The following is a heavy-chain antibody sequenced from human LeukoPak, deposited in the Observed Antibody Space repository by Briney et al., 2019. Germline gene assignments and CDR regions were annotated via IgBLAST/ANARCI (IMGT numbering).Heavy chain of an antibody. J-gene: IGHJ4*02. CDR3: ARQFGNYMAY. Sequence: SQTLALTCAVSGDSFSSNSAAWHWIRQSPSRGLEWLGRTYYRSKWYNEYAVSVKSRITINPDTSKNQFSLQLNSVTPEDTAVYYCARQFGNYMAYWGQGTLVTVSS. CDR2: TYYRSKWYN. V-gene: IGHV6-1*01. CDR1: GDSFSSNSAA. D-gene: IGHD3-16*01.